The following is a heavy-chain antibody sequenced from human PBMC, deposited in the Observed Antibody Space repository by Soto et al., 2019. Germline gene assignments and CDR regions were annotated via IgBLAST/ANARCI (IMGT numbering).Heavy chain of an antibody. CDR1: GGSISSYY. V-gene: IGHV4-59*01. CDR3: ASLWDGSAH. J-gene: IGHJ4*02. D-gene: IGHD1-26*01. CDR2: IYYSGST. Sequence: QVQLQESGPGLVKPSETLSLTCTVSGGSISSYYWSWIRQPPGKGLEWIGYIYYSGSTNYNPSLKSRVTISVDTSKNQFSLKLSSVTAADTAVYYCASLWDGSAHWGQGTLVTVSS.